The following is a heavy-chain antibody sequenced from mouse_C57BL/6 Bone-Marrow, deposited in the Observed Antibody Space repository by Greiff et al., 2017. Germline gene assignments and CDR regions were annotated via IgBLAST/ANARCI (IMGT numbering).Heavy chain of an antibody. D-gene: IGHD1-1*01. CDR3: AREAYYGSSYPFPY. J-gene: IGHJ3*01. Sequence: QVQLQPGAELVKPGASVKLSCKASGYTFTSYWMQWVKQRPGQGLEWIGEIDPSDSYTNYNQKFKGKATLTVDTSSSTAYMQLSSLTSEDSAVYYCAREAYYGSSYPFPYWGQGTLVTVSA. V-gene: IGHV1-50*01. CDR2: IDPSDSYT. CDR1: GYTFTSYW.